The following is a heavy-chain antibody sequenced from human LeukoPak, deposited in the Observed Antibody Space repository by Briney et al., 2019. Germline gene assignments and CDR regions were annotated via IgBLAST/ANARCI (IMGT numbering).Heavy chain of an antibody. CDR2: INPSGGST. J-gene: IGHJ5*02. Sequence: ASVKVSCKASGYTFTSYYMHWVRQAPGQGLEWMGIINPSGGSTSYAQRFQGRVTMTRDTSTSTVYMELSSLRSGDTAVYYCARDPTYGSGSINWFDPWGQGTLVTVSS. D-gene: IGHD3-10*01. CDR1: GYTFTSYY. CDR3: ARDPTYGSGSINWFDP. V-gene: IGHV1-46*01.